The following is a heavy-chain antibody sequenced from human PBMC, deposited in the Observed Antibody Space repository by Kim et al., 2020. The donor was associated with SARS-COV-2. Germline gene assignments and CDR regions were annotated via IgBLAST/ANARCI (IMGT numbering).Heavy chain of an antibody. D-gene: IGHD2-2*01. J-gene: IGHJ6*02. CDR1: GYTLTELS. Sequence: ASVKVSCKVSGYTLTELSMHWVRQAPGKGLEWMGGFDPEDGETIYAQKFQGRVTMTEDTSTDTAYMELSSLRSEDTAVYYCATDLGGVVVPAARPYYYYGMDVWGQGTTVTVSS. V-gene: IGHV1-24*01. CDR3: ATDLGGVVVPAARPYYYYGMDV. CDR2: FDPEDGET.